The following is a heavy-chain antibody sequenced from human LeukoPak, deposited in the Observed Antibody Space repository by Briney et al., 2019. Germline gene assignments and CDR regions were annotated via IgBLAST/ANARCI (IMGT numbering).Heavy chain of an antibody. V-gene: IGHV4-34*01. CDR2: INHSGST. CDR1: GGSFSGYY. CDR3: ARALDSRGLFDY. J-gene: IGHJ4*02. Sequence: KPSETLSLTCAVYGGSFSGYYWSWIRQPPGKGLEWIGEINHSGSTNYNPSLKSRVTISVDTSKNQFSLKLSSVTAADTAVYYCARALDSRGLFDYWGQGTLVTVSS. D-gene: IGHD3-22*01.